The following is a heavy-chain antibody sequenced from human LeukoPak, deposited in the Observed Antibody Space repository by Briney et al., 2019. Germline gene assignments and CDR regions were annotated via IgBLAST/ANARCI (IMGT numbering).Heavy chain of an antibody. J-gene: IGHJ6*02. V-gene: IGHV3-23*01. D-gene: IGHD6-19*01. Sequence: GGSLRLSCAASGFTFSSYAMSWVRQAPGTGLEWVSAISGSSGSTYYADSVKGRFTISRDNSTNTLYLQMNSLRAEDTAVYYCARGTPSSSGWLYYGMDVWGQGTTVTVSS. CDR2: ISGSSGST. CDR1: GFTFSSYA. CDR3: ARGTPSSSGWLYYGMDV.